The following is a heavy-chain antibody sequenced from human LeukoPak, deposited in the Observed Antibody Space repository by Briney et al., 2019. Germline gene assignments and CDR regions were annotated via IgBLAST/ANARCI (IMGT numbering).Heavy chain of an antibody. CDR1: GGSFSGYY. CDR3: ARSNRGPFDY. Sequence: SETLSLTCAVYGGSFSGYYWSWIRQPPGKGLEWIGEINHSGSTNYNPSLKSRVTVSLDTSKNHFYLKLTSVTAADTAIYYCARSNRGPFDYWGQGTLLTVSS. D-gene: IGHD1-14*01. CDR2: INHSGST. V-gene: IGHV4-34*01. J-gene: IGHJ4*02.